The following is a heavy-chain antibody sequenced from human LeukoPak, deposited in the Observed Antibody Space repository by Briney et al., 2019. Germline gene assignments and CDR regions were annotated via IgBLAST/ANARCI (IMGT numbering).Heavy chain of an antibody. J-gene: IGHJ4*02. CDR1: GYTFTTYG. V-gene: IGHV1-18*01. CDR3: ARTGDYSGYYVWYFDY. CDR2: ISAFNENT. Sequence: ASVKVSCKASGYTFTTYGFSWVRQAPGQGLEWMGWISAFNENTKYAQNFQGRVTMTTDTSTSTAYMELRSLRSDDTAVYYCARTGDYSGYYVWYFDYWGQGTPVTVSS. D-gene: IGHD3-22*01.